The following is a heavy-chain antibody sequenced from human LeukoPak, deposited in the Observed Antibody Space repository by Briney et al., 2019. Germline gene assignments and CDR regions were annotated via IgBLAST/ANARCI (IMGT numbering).Heavy chain of an antibody. D-gene: IGHD6-13*01. V-gene: IGHV1-18*01. CDR3: ARVGQGYSSSWLVG. CDR2: ISAYNGNT. J-gene: IGHJ4*02. CDR1: GYTFTSYG. Sequence: ASAKVSCKASGYTFTSYGISWVRQAPGQGLEWMGWISAYNGNTNYAQKLQGRVTMTTDTSTSTAYMELRSLRSDDTAVYYCARVGQGYSSSWLVGWGQGTLVTVSS.